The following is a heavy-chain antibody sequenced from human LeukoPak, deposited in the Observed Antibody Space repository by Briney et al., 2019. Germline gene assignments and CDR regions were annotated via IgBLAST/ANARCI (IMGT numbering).Heavy chain of an antibody. CDR1: GFTFSSYA. CDR3: AKDQVDSSSSPGYYYMDV. D-gene: IGHD6-6*01. CDR2: INDNGDGT. V-gene: IGHV3-23*01. Sequence: GGSLRLSCAASGFTFSSYAMSWVRQAPGKGLKWVSTINDNGDGTYYADSVKGRFTISRDNSYNTVSLQMNSLRDEDTGVYYCAKDQVDSSSSPGYYYMDVWGKGTTVTVSS. J-gene: IGHJ6*03.